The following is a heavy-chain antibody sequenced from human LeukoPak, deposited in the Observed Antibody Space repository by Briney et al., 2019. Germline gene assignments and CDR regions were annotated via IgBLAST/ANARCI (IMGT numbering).Heavy chain of an antibody. D-gene: IGHD3-22*01. CDR2: ISAYNGNT. Sequence: GASVTVSCKASGYTFTSYGISWVRQAPGQGLEGMGWISAYNGNTNYAQKLQGRVTMTTDTSTSTAYMELRSLRSDDTAVYYCARVSRYYYDSSGLNWFDPWGQGTLVTVSS. V-gene: IGHV1-18*01. J-gene: IGHJ5*02. CDR1: GYTFTSYG. CDR3: ARVSRYYYDSSGLNWFDP.